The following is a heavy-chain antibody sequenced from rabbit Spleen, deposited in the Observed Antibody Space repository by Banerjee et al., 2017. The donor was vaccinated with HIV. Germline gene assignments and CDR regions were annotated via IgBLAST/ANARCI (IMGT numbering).Heavy chain of an antibody. D-gene: IGHD1-1*01. CDR3: ARDTSSSFSSYGMDL. CDR1: GVFFSGDSY. CDR2: IDTGSSGFT. J-gene: IGHJ6*01. V-gene: IGHV1S40*01. Sequence: QSLEAAAGDLVMPGESLTLTCIASGVFFSGDSYMCWVRQAPGRGLEWIACIDTGSSGFTYFASWAKGRFTISKTSSTTVTLQMTSLTAADTATYFCARDTSSSFSSYGMDLWGPGTLVTVS.